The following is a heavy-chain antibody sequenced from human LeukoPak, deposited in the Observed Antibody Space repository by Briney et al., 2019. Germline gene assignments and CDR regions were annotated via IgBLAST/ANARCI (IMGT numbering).Heavy chain of an antibody. CDR2: ISGSGGST. CDR1: GFTFSSYA. J-gene: IGHJ4*02. D-gene: IGHD3-10*01. Sequence: GGSLRLSCAASGFTFSSYAMSWVRQAPGKGLEWVSPISGSGGSTYYADSVKGRSTISRDNSKNTLYLQMNSLRAEDTAVYYCAKAPTMVRGEGYWGQGTLVTVSS. V-gene: IGHV3-23*01. CDR3: AKAPTMVRGEGY.